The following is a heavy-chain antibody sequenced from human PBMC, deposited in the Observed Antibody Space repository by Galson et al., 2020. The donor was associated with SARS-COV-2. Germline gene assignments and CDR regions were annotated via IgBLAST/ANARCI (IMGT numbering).Heavy chain of an antibody. J-gene: IGHJ5*01. CDR1: HDSVSSSSYY. CDR2: IHYSASA. V-gene: IGHV4-39*01. D-gene: IGHD2-21*01. Sequence: SQTLSLTCIVSHDSVSSSSYYWGWLRQPPGKGLEWIGGIHYSASAFYNPSLKSRVTISIDTPKNQFSLRLNSVTAADTAVYYCASQSGAPWGRPCYSFIDAWGHGTLVTVSS. CDR3: ASQSGAPWGRPCYSFIDA.